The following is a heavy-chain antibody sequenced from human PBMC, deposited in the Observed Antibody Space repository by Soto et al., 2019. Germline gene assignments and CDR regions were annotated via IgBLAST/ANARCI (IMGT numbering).Heavy chain of an antibody. CDR3: ARDTRFWSGYYYYYYGMDV. J-gene: IGHJ6*02. Sequence: GGSLRLSCAASGFTFSDHYMDWVRQAPGKGLEWVGRTRNKANSYTTEYAASVKGRFTISRDDSKNSLYLQMNSLKTEDTAVYYCARDTRFWSGYYYYYYGMDVWGQGTTVTVSS. V-gene: IGHV3-72*01. CDR2: TRNKANSYTT. CDR1: GFTFSDHY. D-gene: IGHD3-3*01.